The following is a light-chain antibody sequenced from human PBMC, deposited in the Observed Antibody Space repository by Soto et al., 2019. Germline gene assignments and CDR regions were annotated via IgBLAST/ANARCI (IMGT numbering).Light chain of an antibody. V-gene: IGKV2-28*01. CDR2: LAS. J-gene: IGKJ3*01. CDR1: QSLLHRNGNNY. CDR3: MQALQTSFT. Sequence: DIVMTQSPLSLSVTPGEAASISCKCSQSLLHRNGNNYLDWCLQKPGQSPQLLISLASNRASGVPDRFSGSGSGTDFTLHISRVEAEDVGVYYCMQALQTSFTFGPGTKVDL.